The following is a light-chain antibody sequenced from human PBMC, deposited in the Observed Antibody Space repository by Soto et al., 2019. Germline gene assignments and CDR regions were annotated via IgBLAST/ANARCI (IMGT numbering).Light chain of an antibody. Sequence: EIVMTQSPASLSVSPGERATLSYRAAQNVGRALAWYQQKPGQAPRLLIYGASTRATGIPARFTGSGSGTEFTLTISSLQSEDSAVYHCQQYINWPLTFGGGTKVEIK. CDR3: QQYINWPLT. J-gene: IGKJ4*01. CDR1: QNVGRA. CDR2: GAS. V-gene: IGKV3D-15*01.